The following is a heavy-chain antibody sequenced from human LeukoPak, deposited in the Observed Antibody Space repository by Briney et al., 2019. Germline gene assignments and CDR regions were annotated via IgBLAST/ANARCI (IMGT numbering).Heavy chain of an antibody. CDR1: GFTFSTYS. J-gene: IGHJ6*02. CDR3: ARGPGDNPYYYYGMDV. V-gene: IGHV3-48*02. CDR2: IRSSDNTI. D-gene: IGHD4/OR15-4a*01. Sequence: PGGSLRLSCAAYGFTFSTYSMNWVRQAPGKGLEWVSYIRSSDNTILYADSVKGRFTISTDNAKNSLYLQMNSLRDEDTAVYYCARGPGDNPYYYYGMDVWGQGTTVTVSS.